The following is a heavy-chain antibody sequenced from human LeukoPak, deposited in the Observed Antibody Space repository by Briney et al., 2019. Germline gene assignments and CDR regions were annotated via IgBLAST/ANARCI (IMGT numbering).Heavy chain of an antibody. CDR3: ARDLGYWNYVGAFDI. V-gene: IGHV3-21*01. Sequence: PGGSLRLSCVASGFTFSSYSMNWVRQAPGKGLEWVSSITRSSNYIYYADSVKGRFTISRDNAKNSLYLQMNSLRAEDTAVYYCARDLGYWNYVGAFDIWGQGTMVTVSS. D-gene: IGHD1-7*01. J-gene: IGHJ3*02. CDR2: ITRSSNYI. CDR1: GFTFSSYS.